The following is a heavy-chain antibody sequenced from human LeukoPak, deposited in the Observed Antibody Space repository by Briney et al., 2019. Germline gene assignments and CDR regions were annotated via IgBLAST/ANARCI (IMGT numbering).Heavy chain of an antibody. CDR2: INPNSGGT. V-gene: IGHV1-2*02. J-gene: IGHJ6*03. Sequence: GASVKVSCKASGGTFSNYGISWVRQAPGQGLEWMGWINPNSGGTNYAQKFQGRVTMTRDTSISTAYMELSRLRSDDTAVYYCARDRRGNPQYYYYYMDVWGKGTTVTVSS. D-gene: IGHD1-14*01. CDR3: ARDRRGNPQYYYYYMDV. CDR1: GGTFSNYG.